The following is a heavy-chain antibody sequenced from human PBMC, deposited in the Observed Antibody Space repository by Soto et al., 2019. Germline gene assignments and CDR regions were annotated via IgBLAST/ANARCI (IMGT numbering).Heavy chain of an antibody. J-gene: IGHJ4*02. V-gene: IGHV3-30-3*01. D-gene: IGHD5-18*01. Sequence: QVQLVESGGGVVQPGRSLRLSCAASGFTFSSYAMHWVRQAPGKGLEWVAVISYDGSNKYYADSVKGRFTISRDNSKNTLYLQMNSLRAEDTAVYYCARDNGGHSSAGFDYWGQGTLVTVSS. CDR3: ARDNGGHSSAGFDY. CDR1: GFTFSSYA. CDR2: ISYDGSNK.